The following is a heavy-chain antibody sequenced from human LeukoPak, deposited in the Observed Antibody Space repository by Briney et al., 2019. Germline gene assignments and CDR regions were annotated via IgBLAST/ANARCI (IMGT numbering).Heavy chain of an antibody. V-gene: IGHV4-59*01. Sequence: SETLSLTCSVSDDSISDYYWCWIRQPPGRGLKWIGYTRYGGTTSQNPSLKSRVTMSVDTSKNRLSLRLTSVTAAGTAVYYCARGSGIHAWNLQHWGQGTLVTVSS. CDR3: ARGSGIHAWNLQH. J-gene: IGHJ1*01. CDR1: DDSISDYY. CDR2: TRYGGTT. D-gene: IGHD1-1*01.